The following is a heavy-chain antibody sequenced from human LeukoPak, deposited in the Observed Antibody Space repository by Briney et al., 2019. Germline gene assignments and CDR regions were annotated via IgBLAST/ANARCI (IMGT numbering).Heavy chain of an antibody. D-gene: IGHD5-12*01. CDR2: IYYSGST. CDR3: ARALRDAFDI. Sequence: SETLSLTCAVSGGSISSSYYWSWIRQPPGKGLEWIGYIYYSGSTNYNPSLKSRVTISVDTSKNQFSLKLSSVTAADTAVYYCARALRDAFDIWGQGTMVTVSS. CDR1: GGSISSSYY. V-gene: IGHV4-61*01. J-gene: IGHJ3*02.